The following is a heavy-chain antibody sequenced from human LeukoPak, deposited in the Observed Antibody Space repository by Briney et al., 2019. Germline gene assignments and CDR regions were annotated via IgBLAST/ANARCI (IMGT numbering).Heavy chain of an antibody. J-gene: IGHJ4*02. CDR2: ISGSGGST. CDR1: GFTFSSYA. Sequence: GGSLRLSCAASGFTFSSYAMSWVRQAPGKGLEWVSAISGSGGSTYYADSVKGRFTISRDNSRNTLYLQMNSLRAEDTAVYYCAKGGSFYYDTSGYLYWGQGTLVAVSS. CDR3: AKGGSFYYDTSGYLY. D-gene: IGHD3-22*01. V-gene: IGHV3-23*01.